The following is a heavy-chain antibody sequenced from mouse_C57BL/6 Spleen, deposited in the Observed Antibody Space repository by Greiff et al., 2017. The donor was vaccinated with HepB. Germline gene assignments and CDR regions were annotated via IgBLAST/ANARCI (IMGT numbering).Heavy chain of an antibody. Sequence: LVESGAELARPGASVKMSCKASGYTFTSYTMHWVKQRPGQGLEWIGYINPSSGYTKYNQKFKDKATLTADKSSSTAYMQLSSLTSEDSAVYYCASTVVARDWYFDVWGTGTTVTVSS. CDR3: ASTVVARDWYFDV. CDR1: GYTFTSYT. J-gene: IGHJ1*03. V-gene: IGHV1-4*01. CDR2: INPSSGYT. D-gene: IGHD1-1*01.